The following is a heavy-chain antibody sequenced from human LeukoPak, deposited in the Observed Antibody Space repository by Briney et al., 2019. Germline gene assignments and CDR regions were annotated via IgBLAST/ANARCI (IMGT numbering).Heavy chain of an antibody. CDR1: GYTFTGYY. J-gene: IGHJ5*02. V-gene: IGHV1-2*06. D-gene: IGHD3-10*01. CDR3: ARDMVRGVIWFDP. CDR2: INPNSGGT. Sequence: ASVKVSCKASGYTFTGYYMHWVRQAPGRGLEWMGRINPNSGGTNYAQKFQGRVTMTRDTSISTAYMELSRLRSDDTAVYYCARDMVRGVIWFDPWGQGTLVTVSS.